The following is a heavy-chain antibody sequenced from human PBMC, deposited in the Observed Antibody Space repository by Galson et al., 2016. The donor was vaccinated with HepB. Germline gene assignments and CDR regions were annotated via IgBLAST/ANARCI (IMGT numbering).Heavy chain of an antibody. D-gene: IGHD7-27*01. V-gene: IGHV3-48*02. Sequence: SLRLSCAVSGFSLSIYSTNWVRQAPGKGLEWIAYIRSRSNDRAIFYAGSVKGRFTISGDNADSMYLKMNNLRDEDTAVYYCVRDHDWGFDYWGQGALVTVSS. CDR3: VRDHDWGFDY. CDR2: IRSRSNDRAI. J-gene: IGHJ4*02. CDR1: GFSLSIYS.